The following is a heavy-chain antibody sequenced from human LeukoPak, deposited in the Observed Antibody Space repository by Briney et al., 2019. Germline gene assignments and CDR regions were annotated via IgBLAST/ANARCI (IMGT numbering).Heavy chain of an antibody. CDR2: INPNSGGT. Sequence: ASVNVSCKASGYTFTGYYMHWVRQAPGQGLEWMGWINPNSGGTNYAQKFQGRVTMTRDTSISTAYMELSRLRSDDTAVYYCARDLYYYDSSGYWYYFDYWGQGTLVTVSS. CDR3: ARDLYYYDSSGYWYYFDY. D-gene: IGHD3-22*01. J-gene: IGHJ4*02. CDR1: GYTFTGYY. V-gene: IGHV1-2*02.